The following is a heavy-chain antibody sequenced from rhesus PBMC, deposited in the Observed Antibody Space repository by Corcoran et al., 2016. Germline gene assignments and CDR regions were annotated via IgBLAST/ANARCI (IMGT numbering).Heavy chain of an antibody. CDR1: GYSFTTHW. Sequence: EVQLVQSGAEVKRPGESLKMSRKTSGYSFTTHWISWVRQVPGKGRGWLGAIVPSYSDTRYSPSFQGQVTISADKSISTAYLQWSSLKASDTATYYCATRRSSGSWYFDIWGPGTPITISS. CDR2: IVPSYSDT. D-gene: IGHD6-25*01. CDR3: ATRRSSGSWYFDI. J-gene: IGHJ2*01. V-gene: IGHV5-20*02.